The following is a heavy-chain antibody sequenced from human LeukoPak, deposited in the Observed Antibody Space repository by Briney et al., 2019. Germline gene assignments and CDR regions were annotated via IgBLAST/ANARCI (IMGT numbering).Heavy chain of an antibody. J-gene: IGHJ3*02. V-gene: IGHV4-34*01. CDR3: ARDGLLPPWAFDI. Sequence: SETLSLTCAVYGGSFSGYYWSWIRQPPGKGLEWIGEINNSGSTNYNPSLKSRVTISVDTSKNQFSLKLSSVTAADTAVYYCARDGLLPPWAFDIWGQGTMVTVSS. CDR1: GGSFSGYY. CDR2: INNSGST. D-gene: IGHD3-22*01.